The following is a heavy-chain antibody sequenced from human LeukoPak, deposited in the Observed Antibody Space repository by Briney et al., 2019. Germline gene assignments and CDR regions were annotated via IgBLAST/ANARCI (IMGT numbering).Heavy chain of an antibody. D-gene: IGHD2-2*01. Sequence: GGSLRLSCAASGFIFSDYYMSWIRQAPGKGLEWVSYISSSGSTIYYADSVKGRFTISRDNAKNSLYLQMNSLRAEDTAVYYCAREIPAAMNWFDPWGQGTLVTVSS. CDR1: GFIFSDYY. J-gene: IGHJ5*02. CDR2: ISSSGSTI. V-gene: IGHV3-11*01. CDR3: AREIPAAMNWFDP.